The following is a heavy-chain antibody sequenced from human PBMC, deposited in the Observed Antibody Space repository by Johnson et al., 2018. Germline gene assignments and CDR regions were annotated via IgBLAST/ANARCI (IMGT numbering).Heavy chain of an antibody. CDR3: ARGVTGFAFDI. D-gene: IGHD4-11*01. CDR1: GYTFTTYY. Sequence: QVQLVQSGAEVKTXGASVNVSCKASGYTFTTYYMHWVRQAPGPGLEWMGIINPSGGSTTYAQKFQGRVTMTRDTSTSTVYMELSSLRSEDTAVYYCARGVTGFAFDIWGQGTMVTVSS. V-gene: IGHV1-46*01. CDR2: INPSGGST. J-gene: IGHJ3*02.